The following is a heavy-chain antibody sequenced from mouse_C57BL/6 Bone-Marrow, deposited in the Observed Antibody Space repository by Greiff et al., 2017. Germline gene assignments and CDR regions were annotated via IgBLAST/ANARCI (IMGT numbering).Heavy chain of an antibody. CDR2: FYPGSGSI. V-gene: IGHV1-62-2*01. J-gene: IGHJ4*01. CDR1: GYTFTEYT. Sequence: VQLVESGAELVKPGASVKLSCKASGYTFTEYTIHWVKQRSGQGLEWIGWFYPGSGSIKYNENFKDKATLTADNSSSTVYMELSRLTSEDAAVYVCARHEVDLPWKMDYWGQGTSVTVSS. CDR3: ARHEVDLPWKMDY. D-gene: IGHD2-1*01.